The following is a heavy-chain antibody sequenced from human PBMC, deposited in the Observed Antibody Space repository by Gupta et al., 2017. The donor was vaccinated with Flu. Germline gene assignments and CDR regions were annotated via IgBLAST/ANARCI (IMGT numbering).Heavy chain of an antibody. J-gene: IGHJ6*02. Sequence: QVQLHASGPGLVQPSQTLSLLCKVSGGSFSSGAYYWSWIRQHPGKGLEWIGYIHYSGSTHYNPSLKSRVTISVDTSKNLFSLRLSSVTAADTAVYYCARDSSCGGYSCPGYDYYGMDVCGQGTTVPVSS. CDR1: GGSFSSGAYY. D-gene: IGHD3-22*01. V-gene: IGHV4-31*03. CDR2: IHYSGST. CDR3: ARDSSCGGYSCPGYDYYGMDV.